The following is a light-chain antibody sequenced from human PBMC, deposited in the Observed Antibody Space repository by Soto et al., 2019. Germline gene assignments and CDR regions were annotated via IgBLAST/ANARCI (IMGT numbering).Light chain of an antibody. Sequence: EIVMTQSPATLSVSPGERATLSCRASQSVNSNLAWYQQKPGQAPRLLIYGASSRATGIPDRFSGSGSGTDFTLTISRLEPEDFAVYYCQQYGSSLRTFGQGTKVEIK. V-gene: IGKV3-20*01. CDR2: GAS. CDR1: QSVNSN. CDR3: QQYGSSLRT. J-gene: IGKJ1*01.